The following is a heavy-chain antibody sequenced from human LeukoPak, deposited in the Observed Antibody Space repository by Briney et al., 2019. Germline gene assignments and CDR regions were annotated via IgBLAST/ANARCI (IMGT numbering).Heavy chain of an antibody. V-gene: IGHV3-48*03. J-gene: IGHJ6*04. CDR1: GFTFSSYE. D-gene: IGHD2-15*01. CDR2: ISSSGSTI. CDR3: ARDSGRGYGMDV. Sequence: GGSLRLSFAASGFTFSSYEMNWVRQAPGKGLEWVSYISSSGSTIYYADSVKGRFTISRDNAKNSLYLQMNSLRAEDTAVYYCARDSGRGYGMDVWGKGTTVTVSS.